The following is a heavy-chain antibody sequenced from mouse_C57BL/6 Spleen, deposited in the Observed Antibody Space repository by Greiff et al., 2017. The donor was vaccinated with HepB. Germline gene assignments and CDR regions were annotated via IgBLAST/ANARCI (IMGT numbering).Heavy chain of an antibody. V-gene: IGHV10-3*01. CDR2: LRSKSSNYAT. D-gene: IGHD2-12*01. J-gene: IGHJ4*01. CDR1: GFTFNTYA. CDR3: LRPPLYSGYAMDY. Sequence: EVQVVESGGGLVQPKGSLKLSCAASGFTFNTYAMHWVRQAPGKGLEWVARLRSKSSNYATYYADSVKDKFTISRDDSQSMLYLTMNNLQTDDTAMYYCLRPPLYSGYAMDYWGQGTSVTVSS.